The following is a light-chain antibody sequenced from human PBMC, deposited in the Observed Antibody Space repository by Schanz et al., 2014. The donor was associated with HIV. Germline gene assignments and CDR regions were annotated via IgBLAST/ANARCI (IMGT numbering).Light chain of an antibody. CDR3: QQYNNWLMYT. V-gene: IGKV3-20*01. CDR2: GAS. CDR1: QSVSSSY. J-gene: IGKJ2*01. Sequence: EIVLTQSPGTLSLSPGERATLSCRASQSVSSSYLAWYQQKPGQAPRLLIYGASSRATGIPDRFSGSGSGTDFTLTISRLEPEDFAVYYCQQYNNWLMYTFGQGTKLEIK.